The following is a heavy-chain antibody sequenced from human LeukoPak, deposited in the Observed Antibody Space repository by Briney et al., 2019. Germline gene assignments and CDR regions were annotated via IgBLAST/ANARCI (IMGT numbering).Heavy chain of an antibody. Sequence: GGSLRLSCEASGFTLVHYGMSWVRQAPGKGVEWVAGINWNGGITGYADSVKGRFTISRDNAKNSLYLQMNSLRVEDTALYYCARKGLGGELGGFDYWGQGTLVTVSS. V-gene: IGHV3-20*04. CDR3: ARKGLGGELGGFDY. CDR2: INWNGGIT. D-gene: IGHD1-26*01. CDR1: GFTLVHYG. J-gene: IGHJ4*02.